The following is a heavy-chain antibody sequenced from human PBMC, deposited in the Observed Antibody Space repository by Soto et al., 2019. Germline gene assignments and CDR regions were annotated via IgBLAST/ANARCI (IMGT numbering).Heavy chain of an antibody. J-gene: IGHJ4*02. CDR3: ARTYKNPLQSYYIDY. Sequence: QVQLVQSGAEVKKPGASVKVSCKASGYTFTSYGISWVRQAPGQGLEWMGWISAYNGNTNYARKLQGRVTMTTDTSTRTAYMELKDLRFDDTAVYYCARTYKNPLQSYYIDYWGQGTMVTVSS. D-gene: IGHD4-4*01. CDR1: GYTFTSYG. V-gene: IGHV1-18*01. CDR2: ISAYNGNT.